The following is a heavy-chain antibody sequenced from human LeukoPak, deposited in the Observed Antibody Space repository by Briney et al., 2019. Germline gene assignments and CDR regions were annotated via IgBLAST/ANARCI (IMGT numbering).Heavy chain of an antibody. CDR1: GGSISSGSYF. CDR2: IYTSGST. V-gene: IGHV4-61*02. CDR3: ARPDDGAFDF. J-gene: IGHJ3*01. Sequence: SETLSLTCTVSGGSISSGSYFWSWIRQPAGKGLEWIGRIYTSGSTNYSPSLKSRVTISLDTSKNQFSLKLSSVTAADTAVYYCARPDDGAFDFWGQGTMVTVST. D-gene: IGHD5-24*01.